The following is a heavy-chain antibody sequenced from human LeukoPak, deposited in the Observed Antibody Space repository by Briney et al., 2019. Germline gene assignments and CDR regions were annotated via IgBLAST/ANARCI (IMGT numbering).Heavy chain of an antibody. CDR3: AKDHISLLRGPIMSPESGRLDY. Sequence: GGSLRLSCAASGFTVRSYYMAWVRQAPGKGLEWVSVIYSGGDTYYADSVKGRFTISRDDSKNMIYLEMSSLRAEDTAVYYCAKDHISLLRGPIMSPESGRLDYWGQGTLVTVSS. CDR1: GFTVRSYY. CDR2: IYSGGDT. J-gene: IGHJ4*02. D-gene: IGHD3-10*01. V-gene: IGHV3-66*01.